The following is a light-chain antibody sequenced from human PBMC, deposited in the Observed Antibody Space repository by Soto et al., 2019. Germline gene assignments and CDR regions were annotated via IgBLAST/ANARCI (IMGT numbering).Light chain of an antibody. CDR2: DAS. V-gene: IGKV1-33*01. CDR1: QDINNY. CDR3: QQFGDLTFI. Sequence: DIKMTQSPSSLSASVGDRVTITCQASQDINNYLNWYQQKPGQAPKLLIYDASGLEVGVPSRFSGSGSETHFTLTISGLQPEDIATYYCQQFGDLTFIFGQGTRLEI. J-gene: IGKJ5*01.